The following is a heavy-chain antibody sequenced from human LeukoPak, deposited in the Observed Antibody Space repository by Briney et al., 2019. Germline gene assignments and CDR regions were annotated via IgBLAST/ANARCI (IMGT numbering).Heavy chain of an antibody. CDR2: IRYDGSNK. CDR1: GFTFSSYG. CDR3: VRGNWFDP. V-gene: IGHV3-30*02. Sequence: TGGSLRLSCAASGFTFSSYGMHWVRQAPGKGLEWVAFIRYDGSNKYYADSVKGRFTISRDNSKNTLYLQMNSLRAEDTAVYYCVRGNWFDPWGQGTLVTVSS. J-gene: IGHJ5*02. D-gene: IGHD3-10*01.